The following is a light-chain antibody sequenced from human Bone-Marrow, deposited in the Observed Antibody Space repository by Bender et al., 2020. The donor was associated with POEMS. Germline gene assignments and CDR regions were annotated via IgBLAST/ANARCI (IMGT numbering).Light chain of an antibody. CDR1: SSDVGGYDS. CDR2: EVS. V-gene: IGLV2-14*01. Sequence: QSALTQPASVSGSPGQSITISCTGTSSDVGGYDSVSWYQHHPGEAPKLILYEVSNRPSGISNRFSGSKYGDTASLTISGLQAEDEADYYCCSYAGSTSVIFGGGTKLTVL. CDR3: CSYAGSTSVI. J-gene: IGLJ2*01.